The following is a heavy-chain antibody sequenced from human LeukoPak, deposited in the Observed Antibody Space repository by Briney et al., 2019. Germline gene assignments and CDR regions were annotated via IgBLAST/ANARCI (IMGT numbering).Heavy chain of an antibody. Sequence: GASVKVSCKASGYTFTGYYMHWVRQAPGQGLEWMGWINPNSGGTNYAQKFQGRVTMTRDTSISTAYMELSRLRSDDTAVYYCARTYYYDSSGYYPRGFDIWGQGTMVTVSS. CDR1: GYTFTGYY. J-gene: IGHJ3*02. CDR3: ARTYYYDSSGYYPRGFDI. CDR2: INPNSGGT. D-gene: IGHD3-22*01. V-gene: IGHV1-2*02.